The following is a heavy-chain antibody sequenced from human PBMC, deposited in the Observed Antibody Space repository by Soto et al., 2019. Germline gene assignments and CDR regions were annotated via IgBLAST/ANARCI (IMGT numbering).Heavy chain of an antibody. V-gene: IGHV5-51*01. Sequence: GESLKISCKGSGYSFTTYWIGWVRQMPGKGLEWMGIIYPRDSDIRYSPSFQGQVTISVDKSISTAYLQWSSLKASDTAMYYCSSAKRYDFLSGYVFDYWGQGTLVTVSS. D-gene: IGHD3-3*01. CDR3: SSAKRYDFLSGYVFDY. CDR1: GYSFTTYW. CDR2: IYPRDSDI. J-gene: IGHJ4*02.